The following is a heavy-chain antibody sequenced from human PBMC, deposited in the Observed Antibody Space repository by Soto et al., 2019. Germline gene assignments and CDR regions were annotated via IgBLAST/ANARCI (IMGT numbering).Heavy chain of an antibody. CDR3: AGGGVRGVITRTRDYYGMDV. Sequence: GESLKISCKGSGYSFTTYRIGWIRQMPGKGLEWMGIIYPGDSETRYSPSFQGQVTISADKSNTTAYLQWSGLKASDTAMYYCAGGGVRGVITRTRDYYGMDVWGQGTTVTVSS. CDR2: IYPGDSET. CDR1: GYSFTTYR. D-gene: IGHD3-10*01. V-gene: IGHV5-51*01. J-gene: IGHJ6*02.